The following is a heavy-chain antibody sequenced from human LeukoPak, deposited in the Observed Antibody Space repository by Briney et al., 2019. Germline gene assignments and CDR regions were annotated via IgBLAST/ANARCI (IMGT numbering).Heavy chain of an antibody. D-gene: IGHD4-23*01. CDR3: AGRIRWDFSFDY. V-gene: IGHV4-39*01. CDR2: IYYSGST. J-gene: IGHJ4*02. Sequence: PSETLSLTCTVSGGSISSSSYYWGWIRQPPGKGLEWIGSIYYSGSTYYNPSLKSRVTISVDTSKNQFSLKLSSVTAADTAVYYCAGRIRWDFSFDYWGQGTLVTVSS. CDR1: GGSISSSSYY.